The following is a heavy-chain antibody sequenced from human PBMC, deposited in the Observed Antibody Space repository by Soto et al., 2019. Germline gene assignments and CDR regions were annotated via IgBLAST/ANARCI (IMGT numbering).Heavy chain of an antibody. CDR1: GYTFTGYY. J-gene: IGHJ3*02. V-gene: IGHV1-2*04. Sequence: ASVKVSCKASGYTFTGYYMHWVRQAPGQGLERIGWINPNSGGTNYAQKFQGWVTMTRDTSISTAYMELSRLRSDDTAVYYCARDLTPFYGLGIDGNSGYDIWGQGTMVTVSS. D-gene: IGHD3-10*01. CDR3: ARDLTPFYGLGIDGNSGYDI. CDR2: INPNSGGT.